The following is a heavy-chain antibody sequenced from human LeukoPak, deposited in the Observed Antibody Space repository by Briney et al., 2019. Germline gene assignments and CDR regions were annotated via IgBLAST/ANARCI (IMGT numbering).Heavy chain of an antibody. V-gene: IGHV1-69*04. CDR2: IIPIFGIA. D-gene: IGHD5-18*01. Sequence: SVKVSCKASGGTFSSYAISWVRQAPGQGLEWMGRIIPIFGIANYAQKFQGRVTITADKSTSTAYMELSSLRSEDTAVYYCARDTDTTMERYGMDVWGQGTTVTVSS. CDR1: GGTFSSYA. CDR3: ARDTDTTMERYGMDV. J-gene: IGHJ6*02.